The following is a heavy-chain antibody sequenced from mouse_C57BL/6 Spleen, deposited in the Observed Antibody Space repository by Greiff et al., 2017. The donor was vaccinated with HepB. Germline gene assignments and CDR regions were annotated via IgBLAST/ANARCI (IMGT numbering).Heavy chain of an antibody. CDR1: GFTFTDYY. D-gene: IGHD2-4*01. J-gene: IGHJ1*03. Sequence: EVQLQESGGGLVQPGGSLSLSCAASGFTFTDYYMSWVRQPPGKALEWLGFIRNKANGYTTEYSASVKGRFTISRDNSQSILYLQMNALRAEDSATYYCARYPYDYDRYFDVWGTGTTVTVSS. V-gene: IGHV7-3*01. CDR3: ARYPYDYDRYFDV. CDR2: IRNKANGYTT.